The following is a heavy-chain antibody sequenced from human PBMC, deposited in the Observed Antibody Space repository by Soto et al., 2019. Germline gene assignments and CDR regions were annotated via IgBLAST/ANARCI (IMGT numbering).Heavy chain of an antibody. CDR3: AKDEGAAVESPGD. CDR2: ISGSGSSV. V-gene: IGHV3-23*01. D-gene: IGHD6-13*01. Sequence: EVELLESGGGLVRPGGSLRLSCAASGFTFSHYVLSWVRQSPERGLEWVSSISGSGSSVYVADSVRGRFTISRDNTNNHLYLQMNSLRSDDTALYYCAKDEGAAVESPGDWGHGTLVTVSS. CDR1: GFTFSHYV. J-gene: IGHJ4*01.